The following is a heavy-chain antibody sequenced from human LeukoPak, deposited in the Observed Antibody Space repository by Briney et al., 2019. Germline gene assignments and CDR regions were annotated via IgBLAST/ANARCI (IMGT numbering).Heavy chain of an antibody. CDR1: GFTFSIYS. D-gene: IGHD2-15*01. J-gene: IGHJ3*02. CDR3: AREGEYCSGGSCYYAFDI. Sequence: GGSLRLSCAASGFTFSIYSMNWVPHAPGRGLECGSSISSNSSYIYYADSVKGRFTKSRDNAKNSLYLQMSSLRAEDTAVYYCAREGEYCSGGSCYYAFDIWGQRTMVTVSS. CDR2: ISSNSSYI. V-gene: IGHV3-21*01.